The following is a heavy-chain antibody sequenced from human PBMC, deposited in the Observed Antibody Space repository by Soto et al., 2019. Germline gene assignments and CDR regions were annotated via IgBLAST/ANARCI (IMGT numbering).Heavy chain of an antibody. CDR3: AREGGSASPDWNFNV. V-gene: IGHV4-30-2*01. CDR1: GGSISSGGYS. CDR2: IFHSGST. D-gene: IGHD1-26*01. Sequence: QLQLQESGSGLVKSSQTLSLTCAVSGGSISSGGYSWSWLRQPPGKGLEWIGYIFHSGSTYYNPSPKSRVTXPXXXSXXPLTLQLSSVTAADTAVYYCAREGGSASPDWNFNVWGRGTLVTVSS. J-gene: IGHJ2*01.